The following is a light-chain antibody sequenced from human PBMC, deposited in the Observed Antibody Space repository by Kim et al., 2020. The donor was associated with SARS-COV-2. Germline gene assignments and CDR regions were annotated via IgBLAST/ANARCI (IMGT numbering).Light chain of an antibody. CDR3: QQYNNWPYT. J-gene: IGKJ2*01. CDR2: GAS. V-gene: IGKV3-15*01. Sequence: SVSPGESATLSCRASQRISVSLAWYQQKPGRAPRLLISGASTRATGIPARFSGSGSGTEFTLSISSLQSEDFAVYYCQQYNNWPYTVGQGTKLEI. CDR1: QRISVS.